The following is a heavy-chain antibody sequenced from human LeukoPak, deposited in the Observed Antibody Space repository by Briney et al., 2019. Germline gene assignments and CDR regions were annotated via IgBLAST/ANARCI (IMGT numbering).Heavy chain of an antibody. J-gene: IGHJ4*02. CDR2: ISSSSSYI. CDR1: GFTFGSYG. CDR3: AREDGYCSGGSCYSWGANDY. Sequence: KTGGSLRLSCAASGFTFGSYGMHWVRQAPGKGLEWVSSISSSSSYIYYADSVKGRFTISRDNAKNSLYLQMNSLRAEDTAVYYCAREDGYCSGGSCYSWGANDYWGQGTLVTVSS. V-gene: IGHV3-21*01. D-gene: IGHD2-15*01.